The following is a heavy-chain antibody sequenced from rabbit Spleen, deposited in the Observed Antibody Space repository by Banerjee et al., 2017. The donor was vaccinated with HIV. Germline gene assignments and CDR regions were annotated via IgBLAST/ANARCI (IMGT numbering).Heavy chain of an antibody. CDR2: IDPVFGIT. Sequence: QLEESGGRLVQPGGSLTLSCKAYGFTISNYYMNWVRQAPGKGLEWIGYIDPVFGITYYANWVNGRFSISRENAQNTVFLQMTSLTAADTATYFCARDGAGGSYFALWGPGTLVTVS. J-gene: IGHJ4*01. CDR3: ARDGAGGSYFAL. V-gene: IGHV1S7*01. CDR1: GFTISNYY. D-gene: IGHD8-1*01.